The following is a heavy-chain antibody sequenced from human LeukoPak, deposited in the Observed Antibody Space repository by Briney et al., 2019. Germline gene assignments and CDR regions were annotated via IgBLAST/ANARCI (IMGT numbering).Heavy chain of an antibody. D-gene: IGHD3-22*01. CDR1: GQSMSRGYF. V-gene: IGHV4-38-2*02. CDR3: ARLHDSQMRYIDF. Sequence: SETLSLTCTVSGQSMSRGYFWGWIRQPPGKGLEWIGSVFHSGSTHYNPSLKSRVSLSVDTSKNHFSLKLSSVTDADTALYYCARLHDSQMRYIDFWGQGTLVTVSS. CDR2: VFHSGST. J-gene: IGHJ4*02.